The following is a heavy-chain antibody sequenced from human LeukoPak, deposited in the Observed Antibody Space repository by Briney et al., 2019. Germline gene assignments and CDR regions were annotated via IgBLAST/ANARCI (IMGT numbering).Heavy chain of an antibody. CDR3: ARSLGRGVSGTVDH. CDR2: IDPYDSNI. D-gene: IGHD6-19*01. CDR1: GYIFTTYW. J-gene: IGHJ4*02. Sequence: GESLKISCKGSGYIFTTYWINWVRQMPGKGLEWMGRIDPYDSNINYNPSFQGHVTMSVDKSINTAHLQWSSLKTSDTAVYYCARSLGRGVSGTVDHWGQGTLVAVSS. V-gene: IGHV5-10-1*01.